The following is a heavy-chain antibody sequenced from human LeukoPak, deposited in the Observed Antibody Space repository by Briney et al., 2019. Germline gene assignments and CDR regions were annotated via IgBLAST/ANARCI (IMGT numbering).Heavy chain of an antibody. V-gene: IGHV1-8*01. CDR1: GYTFTSYD. CDR3: ARGVTMVRGVILTYWYFDL. Sequence: ASVKVSCKASGYTFTSYDINWVRQATGQGLEWMGWMNPNSGNTGYAQKFQGRVTMTRNTSISTAYMELSSLRSEDTAVYYCARGVTMVRGVILTYWYFDLWGRGTLVTVSS. CDR2: MNPNSGNT. J-gene: IGHJ2*01. D-gene: IGHD3-10*01.